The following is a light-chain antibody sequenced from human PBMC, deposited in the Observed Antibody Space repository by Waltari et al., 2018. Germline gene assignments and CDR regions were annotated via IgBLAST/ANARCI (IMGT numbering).Light chain of an antibody. CDR2: WAS. J-gene: IGKJ1*01. CDR3: QQFYHSPVT. Sequence: DIVMTHCPDSLAVSLGYRATIHFKSRQSVLINSNTKNYLAWYQQKPGQPPKLLIYWASTREAGVPDRFSGSGSGTDFVLTISSLQAEDVAVYYCQQFYHSPVTFGQGTKVEIK. V-gene: IGKV4-1*01. CDR1: QSVLINSNTKNY.